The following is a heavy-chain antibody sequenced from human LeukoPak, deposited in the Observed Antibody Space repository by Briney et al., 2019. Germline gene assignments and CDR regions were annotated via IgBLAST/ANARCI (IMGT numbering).Heavy chain of an antibody. D-gene: IGHD3-22*01. CDR3: ATWVATSLLNYYDSRTHAFDI. Sequence: ASVKVSCKVSGYTLTELSMHWVRQAPGKGLEWMGGFDPEDGETIYAQKFQGRVTMTEDTSTDTAYMELSSLRSEDTAVYYCATWVATSLLNYYDSRTHAFDIWGQGTMVTVSS. J-gene: IGHJ3*02. CDR1: GYTLTELS. V-gene: IGHV1-24*01. CDR2: FDPEDGET.